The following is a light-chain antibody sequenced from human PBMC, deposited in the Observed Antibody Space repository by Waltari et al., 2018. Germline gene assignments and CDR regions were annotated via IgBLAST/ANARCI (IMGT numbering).Light chain of an antibody. V-gene: IGLV1-44*01. Sequence: QTILTQPHSASGTPGQRVTVSCSGDNSNIGKNTVNWYQHLPGTAPKVLIYRDNQRPAGVPDRFSGSRSGTSASLASSGLRPDDEASYYCATWDDRQSGVVFGGGTTLTVL. CDR2: RDN. CDR3: ATWDDRQSGVV. J-gene: IGLJ2*01. CDR1: NSNIGKNT.